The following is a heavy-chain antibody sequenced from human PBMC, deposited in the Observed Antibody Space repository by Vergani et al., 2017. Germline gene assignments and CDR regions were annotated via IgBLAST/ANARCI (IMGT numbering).Heavy chain of an antibody. D-gene: IGHD1-26*01. Sequence: QEQLLQSGGGVVQPGGSLRLSCIGSGYTFGHFDMHWVRQAPGKGLAWVAFIRYDGSNPQYIDSVKGRFTISRDNSKDTLFLQMNGLRPEDTGTYFCAKKGGSLYYYGMEVWGQGTTVIVSS. CDR2: IRYDGSNP. J-gene: IGHJ6*02. V-gene: IGHV3-30*02. CDR1: GYTFGHFD. CDR3: AKKGGSLYYYGMEV.